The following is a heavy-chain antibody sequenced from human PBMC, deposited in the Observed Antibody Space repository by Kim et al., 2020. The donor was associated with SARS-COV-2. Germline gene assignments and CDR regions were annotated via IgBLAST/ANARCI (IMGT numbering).Heavy chain of an antibody. Sequence: GGSLRLSCAASGFTFSSYEMNWVRQAPGKGLEWVSYISSSGSTIYYADSVKGRFTISRDNAKNSLYLQMNSLRAEDTAVYYCAREGVRSGGMDVWGQGTTVTVSS. V-gene: IGHV3-48*03. D-gene: IGHD3-10*01. CDR2: ISSSGSTI. CDR3: AREGVRSGGMDV. J-gene: IGHJ6*02. CDR1: GFTFSSYE.